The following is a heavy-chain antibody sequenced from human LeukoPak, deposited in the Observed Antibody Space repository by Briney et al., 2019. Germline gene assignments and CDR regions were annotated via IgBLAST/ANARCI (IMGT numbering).Heavy chain of an antibody. CDR1: GFTFSSYG. J-gene: IGHJ4*02. CDR3: AKDSDGDYFDY. CDR2: MSYDGSNK. Sequence: PGGSLRLSCAASGFTFSSYGMHWVRQAPGKGLEWVAVMSYDGSNKYYADSVKGRFTISRDNSKNTLYLQMNSLRAEDTAVYYCAKDSDGDYFDYWGQGTLVTVSS. V-gene: IGHV3-30*18.